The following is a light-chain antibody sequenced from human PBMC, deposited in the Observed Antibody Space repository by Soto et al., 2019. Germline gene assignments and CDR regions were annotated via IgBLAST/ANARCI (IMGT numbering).Light chain of an antibody. Sequence: DIQMTQSPSSLSASVGDRVTISCRASQDITKYLAWIQQKPGKAPKSLIYDASSLQSGVPSKLSGSGSGTDFTLTINSLQPEDSATYYCQQYNSYPFTFGGGTKVDIK. CDR3: QQYNSYPFT. V-gene: IGKV1-16*02. CDR1: QDITKY. J-gene: IGKJ4*01. CDR2: DAS.